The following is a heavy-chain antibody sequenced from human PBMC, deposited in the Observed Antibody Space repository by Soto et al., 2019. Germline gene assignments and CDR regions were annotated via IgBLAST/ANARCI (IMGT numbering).Heavy chain of an antibody. CDR1: GFTFSSES. J-gene: IGHJ5*01. CDR2: IKADGSEK. CDR3: ARARGVDS. D-gene: IGHD3-16*01. V-gene: IGHV3-7*03. Sequence: GGSLRLSCSASGFTFSSESMIWVRQAPGKGLEWVANIKADGSEKYYVDSVKGRFTISRDNAKNSLYLQMNSLRAEDTAVYYCARARGVDSWGQGTLVTVSS.